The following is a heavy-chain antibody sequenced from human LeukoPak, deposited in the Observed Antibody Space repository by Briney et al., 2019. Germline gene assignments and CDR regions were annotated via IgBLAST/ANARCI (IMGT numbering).Heavy chain of an antibody. V-gene: IGHV5-51*01. CDR1: GYSFTSYW. D-gene: IGHD3-10*01. CDR3: ARYRSGSYRLANDYYYGMDV. Sequence: GESLKISCKGSGYSFTSYWIGWVRQMPGKGLEWMGIIYPGDSDTRYSPSFQGQVTISADKSISTAYLQWSSLKASDTAMYYCARYRSGSYRLANDYYYGMDVWGQGTTVTVSS. CDR2: IYPGDSDT. J-gene: IGHJ6*02.